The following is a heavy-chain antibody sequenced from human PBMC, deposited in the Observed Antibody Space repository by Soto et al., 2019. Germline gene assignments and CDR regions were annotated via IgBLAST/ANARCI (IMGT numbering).Heavy chain of an antibody. CDR2: INPNSGGT. Sequence: ASVKVSCKASGYTFTGYYMHWVRQAPGQGLEWMGWINPNSGGTNYAQKFQGWVTMTRDTSISTAYMELSRLRSDDTAVYYCARGRGEGIVVVVDAKLAAFDIWGQGTMVTVSS. V-gene: IGHV1-2*04. D-gene: IGHD2-15*01. CDR3: ARGRGEGIVVVVDAKLAAFDI. CDR1: GYTFTGYY. J-gene: IGHJ3*02.